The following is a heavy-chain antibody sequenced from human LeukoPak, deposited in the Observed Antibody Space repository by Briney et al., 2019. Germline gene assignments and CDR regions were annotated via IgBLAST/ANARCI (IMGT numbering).Heavy chain of an antibody. Sequence: ASVKVSCKASGYTFSNYYMHWVRQAPGRGLEWMGVTNPRGGSTTYAQKFQGRVTMSRDTSTSTVHMELSSLRSEDTAVYYCARETYNNYSGMDVWGQGTTVTVSS. J-gene: IGHJ6*02. CDR1: GYTFSNYY. CDR2: TNPRGGST. CDR3: ARETYNNYSGMDV. V-gene: IGHV1-46*01. D-gene: IGHD1-1*01.